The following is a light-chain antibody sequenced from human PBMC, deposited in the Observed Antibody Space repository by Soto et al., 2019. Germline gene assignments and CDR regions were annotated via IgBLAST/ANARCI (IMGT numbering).Light chain of an antibody. CDR3: QQSASLWT. CDR1: QSVSSSY. J-gene: IGKJ1*01. V-gene: IGKV3-20*01. CDR2: GTS. Sequence: EIVLTQSPGTLSLSPGERATLSCRASQSVSSSYLAWYQQKPGQAPRLLIYGTSSRATGIPDRFSGSGSGTDFTLTISRLEPEDFAVYSCQQSASLWTFGQGTKVEIK.